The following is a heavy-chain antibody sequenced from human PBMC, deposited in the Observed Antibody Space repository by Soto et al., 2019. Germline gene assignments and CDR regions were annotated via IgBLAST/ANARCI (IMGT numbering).Heavy chain of an antibody. CDR3: ARVGYYYGSGED. D-gene: IGHD3-10*01. Sequence: EVQLVESGGGLVQTGGSLRLSCAAAGFTFSDHYMDWVRQAPGKWLEWVGRTRNKANSYTTEYAASVKGRFTISRDDSKNSLYLQMNSLKTEDTAVYYCARVGYYYGSGEDWGQGTLVTVSS. CDR2: TRNKANSYTT. J-gene: IGHJ4*02. CDR1: GFTFSDHY. V-gene: IGHV3-72*01.